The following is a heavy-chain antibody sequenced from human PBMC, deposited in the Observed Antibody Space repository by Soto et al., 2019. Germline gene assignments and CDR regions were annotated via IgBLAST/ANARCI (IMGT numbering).Heavy chain of an antibody. V-gene: IGHV3-74*01. J-gene: IGHJ4*02. CDR3: ARDVQLQSFDY. CDR1: GFTFSSYW. CDR2: INNDGSST. Sequence: GGSLILSCAASGFTFSSYWMHWVRQAPGKGLVWVSRINNDGSSTSYADSVKGRFTMSRDNAQNTLYLQMNSLRVEDTAVYYCARDVQLQSFDYWGQGTLVTVSS. D-gene: IGHD5-18*01.